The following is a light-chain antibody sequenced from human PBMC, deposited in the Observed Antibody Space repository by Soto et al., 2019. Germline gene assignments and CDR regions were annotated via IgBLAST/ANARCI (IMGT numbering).Light chain of an antibody. V-gene: IGKV1-39*01. Sequence: DIQMTQSPSSLSASVGYRFTITFRASQSISSYLNWYQQKPGKAPKLLIYAASSLQSGVPSRFSGSGSGTDFTLTISSLQPEDFATYYCQQSYSTPLTFGGGTKVDIK. J-gene: IGKJ4*01. CDR2: AAS. CDR1: QSISSY. CDR3: QQSYSTPLT.